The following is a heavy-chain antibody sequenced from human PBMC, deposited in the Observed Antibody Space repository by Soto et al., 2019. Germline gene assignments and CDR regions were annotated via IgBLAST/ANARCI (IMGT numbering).Heavy chain of an antibody. J-gene: IGHJ1*01. CDR2: SYYTATP. V-gene: IGHV4-39*01. CDR1: GDSIGSGGYH. CDR3: ARRQDTHQFGGLDV. Sequence: PSETLSLTCTVSGDSIGSGGYHWEWIRQSPGGGLEWIGSSYYTATPNYNPSLRSRVTISLNLSANQFSLRLTSVTAADTAVYFCARRQDTHQFGGLDVWGQGTLVTVSS. D-gene: IGHD3-16*01.